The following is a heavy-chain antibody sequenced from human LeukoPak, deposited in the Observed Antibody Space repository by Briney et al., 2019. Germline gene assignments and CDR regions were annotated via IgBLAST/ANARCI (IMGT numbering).Heavy chain of an antibody. CDR3: ARDHGVGYSRGLLY. D-gene: IGHD6-13*01. CDR2: IWYDGSNK. Sequence: GGSLRLSCAASGFTFSSYGMHWVRQAPGKGLEWVAVIWYDGSNKYYADSVKGRFTISRDNSKNTLYLQMNSLRAEDTAVYYCARDHGVGYSRGLLYWGQGTLVTVSS. J-gene: IGHJ4*02. V-gene: IGHV3-33*01. CDR1: GFTFSSYG.